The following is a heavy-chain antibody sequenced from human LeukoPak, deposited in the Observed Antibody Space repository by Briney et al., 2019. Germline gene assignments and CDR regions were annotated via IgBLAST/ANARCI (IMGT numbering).Heavy chain of an antibody. D-gene: IGHD3-10*01. J-gene: IGHJ4*02. CDR1: GGSFSGYY. V-gene: IGHV4-34*01. CDR3: ASPYYYGSGSYYR. CDR2: INHSGST. Sequence: SETLSLTCAVYGGSFSGYYWSWIRQPPGKGLEWIGEINHSGSTNYNPSLKSRVTISVDTSKNQFSLKLSSVTAADTAVYYCASPYYYGSGSYYRWGQGILVTVSS.